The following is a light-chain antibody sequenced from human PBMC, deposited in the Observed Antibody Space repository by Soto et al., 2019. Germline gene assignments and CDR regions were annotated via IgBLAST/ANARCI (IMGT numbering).Light chain of an antibody. CDR1: SSDVGGYNY. Sequence: QSALTQPPSASASPGQSATISCTGTSSDVGGYNYVSWYQQHPGKAPKLIIYEVTKRPSGVPDRFSGSKSGNTASLTVSGLQAEDEAKYYCSSYAANTLLFGGGTKVTVL. V-gene: IGLV2-8*01. J-gene: IGLJ2*01. CDR2: EVT. CDR3: SSYAANTLL.